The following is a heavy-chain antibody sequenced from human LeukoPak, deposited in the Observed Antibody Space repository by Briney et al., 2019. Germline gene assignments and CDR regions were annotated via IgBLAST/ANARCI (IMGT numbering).Heavy chain of an antibody. V-gene: IGHV3-23*01. CDR2: ISGSGGST. D-gene: IGHD6-13*01. Sequence: QPGGSLRLSCAASGFTFSSYAMSGVRQAPGKGLKWVSAISGSGGSTYYADSVKGRFTISRDNSKNTLYLQMNSLRAEDTAVYYCAKDKEYSSSWYYWIDYWGQGTLVTVSS. J-gene: IGHJ4*02. CDR1: GFTFSSYA. CDR3: AKDKEYSSSWYYWIDY.